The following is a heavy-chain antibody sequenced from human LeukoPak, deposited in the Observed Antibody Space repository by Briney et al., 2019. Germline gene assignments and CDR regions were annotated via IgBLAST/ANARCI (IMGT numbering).Heavy chain of an antibody. J-gene: IGHJ4*02. Sequence: ASVKVFCKASGYTFTVYYMHWVRQAPGQGLEWMGWINPNSGGTNYAKKFQGRVTMTRDTSISTAYMELSRLRSDDTAVYYCARGPLGYSVIDYWGQGTLVTVSS. CDR2: INPNSGGT. D-gene: IGHD3-22*01. CDR3: ARGPLGYSVIDY. CDR1: GYTFTVYY. V-gene: IGHV1-2*02.